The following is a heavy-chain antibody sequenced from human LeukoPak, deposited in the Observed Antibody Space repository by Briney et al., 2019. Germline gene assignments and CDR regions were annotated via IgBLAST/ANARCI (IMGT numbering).Heavy chain of an antibody. V-gene: IGHV4-39*07. CDR3: ARRRRSFRIAAAGTSYYYYMDV. Sequence: SETLSLTCTVSGGSIISTDDYWGWIRQPPGKGPEWIGSIYYTGSTYHNPSLKSRVTISVDTSKNQFSLKLSSVTAADTAVYYCARRRRSFRIAAAGTSYYYYMDVWGKGTTVTISS. D-gene: IGHD6-13*01. J-gene: IGHJ6*03. CDR2: IYYTGST. CDR1: GGSIISTDDY.